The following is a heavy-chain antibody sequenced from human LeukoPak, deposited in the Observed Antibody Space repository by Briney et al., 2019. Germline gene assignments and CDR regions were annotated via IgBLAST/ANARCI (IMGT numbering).Heavy chain of an antibody. V-gene: IGHV3-23*01. Sequence: GGSLRLSCAASGFTFGSYTMSWVRQAPGKGLEWVSGITATGSRTYYADSVKGRFTISRDSSKNTLYLQLNSLGVDDTAVYYCATSMWGGNVDYWGQGTLVTVSS. CDR3: ATSMWGGNVDY. CDR1: GFTFGSYT. J-gene: IGHJ4*02. CDR2: ITATGSRT. D-gene: IGHD3-16*01.